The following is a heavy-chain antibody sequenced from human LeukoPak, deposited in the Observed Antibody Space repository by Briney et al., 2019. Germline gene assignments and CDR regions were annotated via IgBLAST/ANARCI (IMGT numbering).Heavy chain of an antibody. Sequence: KTGGSLRLSCAASGFTFSNAWMSWVRQAPGKGLEWVGRIKSKTDGGTTDYAAPVKVRFTISRDDPKNTLYLQMNSLKTEDTAVYYCTTGVAASGISYWGQGTLVTVSS. V-gene: IGHV3-15*01. CDR3: TTGVAASGISY. D-gene: IGHD6-13*01. CDR2: IKSKTDGGTT. CDR1: GFTFSNAW. J-gene: IGHJ4*02.